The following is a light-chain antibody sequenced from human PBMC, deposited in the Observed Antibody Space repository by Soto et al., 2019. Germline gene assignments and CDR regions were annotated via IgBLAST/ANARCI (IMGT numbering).Light chain of an antibody. CDR3: QQLKTYPYT. CDR2: SAS. V-gene: IGKV1-9*01. J-gene: IGKJ2*01. Sequence: IQLTQSPSSLSASVGDRVTLTCRASQDLNKFLAWFQQTPGKAPKLLVYSASTLHSGVPSRFSGSGSGTDFALTISSLQPEDFATYYCQQLKTYPYTFGQGTRLDIK. CDR1: QDLNKF.